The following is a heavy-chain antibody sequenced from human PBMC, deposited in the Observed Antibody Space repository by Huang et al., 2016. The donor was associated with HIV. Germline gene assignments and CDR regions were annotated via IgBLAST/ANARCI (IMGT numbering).Heavy chain of an antibody. CDR3: AKGPVQGRGSHYFDY. V-gene: IGHV3-30*18. CDR1: GFPFTSYG. D-gene: IGHD3-10*01. Sequence: QVQLVESGGGVVQPGRSLRLCCAASGFPFTSYGIIWFRQAPGKGMEWVTGISYDGTNKYYTASVKCRCTISRDKSKNTLYLQMNSLRAEDTAVYYCAKGPVQGRGSHYFDYWGQGTLVTVSS. CDR2: ISYDGTNK. J-gene: IGHJ4*02.